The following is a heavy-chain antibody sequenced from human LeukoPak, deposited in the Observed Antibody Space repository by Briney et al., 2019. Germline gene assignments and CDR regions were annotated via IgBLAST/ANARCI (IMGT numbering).Heavy chain of an antibody. V-gene: IGHV3-23*01. CDR3: ARDGDFSYYYDY. Sequence: GGSLRLSCAASGFAFSSCAMSWVRQAPGKGLEWVSGISGSAGSTNYADSVKGRFTISRDNSKNTLYLQMNSLRAEDTAVYYCARDGDFSYYYDYWGQGTLVTVSS. J-gene: IGHJ4*02. CDR2: ISGSAGST. D-gene: IGHD3-3*01. CDR1: GFAFSSCA.